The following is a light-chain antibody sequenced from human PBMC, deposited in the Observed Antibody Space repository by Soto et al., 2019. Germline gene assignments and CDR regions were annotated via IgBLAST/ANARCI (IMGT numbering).Light chain of an antibody. CDR1: SSDVGGYNY. V-gene: IGLV2-14*01. Sequence: QSALTQPASVSGSPGQSITISCTGTSSDVGGYNYVSWYQQHPGNAPKLMIYDISNRPSGVSNRFSASKSGNTASLTISGLQADDEADYYCSSYTSRSTVVFGGGTKLTVL. J-gene: IGLJ2*01. CDR3: SSYTSRSTVV. CDR2: DIS.